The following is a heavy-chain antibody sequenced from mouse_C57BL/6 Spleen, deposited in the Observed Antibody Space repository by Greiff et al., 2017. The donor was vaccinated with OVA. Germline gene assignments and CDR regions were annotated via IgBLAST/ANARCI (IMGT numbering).Heavy chain of an antibody. Sequence: VQLQQPGAELVRPGSSVKLSCKASGYTFTSYWMHWVKQRPIQGLEWIGNIDPSDSETHYNQKFKDKATLTVDKSSSTAYMQLSSLTSEDSAVYYCARWKITQGYFDYWGQGTTLTVSS. D-gene: IGHD2-4*01. CDR1: GYTFTSYW. CDR2: IDPSDSET. CDR3: ARWKITQGYFDY. J-gene: IGHJ2*01. V-gene: IGHV1-52*01.